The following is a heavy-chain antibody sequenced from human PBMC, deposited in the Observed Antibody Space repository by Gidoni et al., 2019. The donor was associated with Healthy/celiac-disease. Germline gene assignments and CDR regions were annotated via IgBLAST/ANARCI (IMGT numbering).Heavy chain of an antibody. Sequence: EVQLLESGGGLVQPGGSLRLSCAASVFTFSSYAMRWVRQAPGKGLEWVSAMSGSGGSTYYADSVKGRFTISRDNSKITLYLQMNSLRAEDTAVYYCAKDAKALRFLEWLDPYFDYWGQGTLVTVSS. D-gene: IGHD3-3*01. CDR1: VFTFSSYA. CDR2: MSGSGGST. J-gene: IGHJ4*02. V-gene: IGHV3-23*01. CDR3: AKDAKALRFLEWLDPYFDY.